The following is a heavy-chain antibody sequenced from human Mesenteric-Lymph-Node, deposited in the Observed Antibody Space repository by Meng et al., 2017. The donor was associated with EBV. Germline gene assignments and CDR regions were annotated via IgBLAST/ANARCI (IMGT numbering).Heavy chain of an antibody. D-gene: IGHD2-2*02. Sequence: QVPLQQWGAGVLKPSETLSLTCAVYGGSFNDYSWTWIRQPPGKGLEWIGEIDHSGSNNYNPSLKSRVTMAVDTSKNQFSLKLASVTAADTAVYYCARVNYTKSLPFDYWGRGTLVTVSS. CDR2: IDHSGSN. J-gene: IGHJ4*02. V-gene: IGHV4-34*01. CDR3: ARVNYTKSLPFDY. CDR1: GGSFNDYS.